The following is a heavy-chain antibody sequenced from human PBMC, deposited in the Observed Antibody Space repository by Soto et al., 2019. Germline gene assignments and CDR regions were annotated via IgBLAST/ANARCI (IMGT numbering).Heavy chain of an antibody. CDR1: GGSISSSSYY. CDR3: ARLPHRSSGWYTYYYYYGMDV. Sequence: QLQLQESGPGLVKPSETLSLTCTVSGGSISSSSYYWGWIRQPPGKGLEWIGSIYYSGSTYYNPSLKSRFTISVDTSKNQFSLKLSSVTAADTAVYYCARLPHRSSGWYTYYYYYGMDVWGQGTTVTVSS. CDR2: IYYSGST. J-gene: IGHJ6*02. D-gene: IGHD6-19*01. V-gene: IGHV4-39*01.